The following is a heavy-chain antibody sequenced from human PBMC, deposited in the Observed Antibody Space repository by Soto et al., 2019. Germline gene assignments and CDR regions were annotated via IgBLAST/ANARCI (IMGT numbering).Heavy chain of an antibody. V-gene: IGHV4-39*01. J-gene: IGHJ6*02. CDR2: IYYSGST. CDR1: GGSLSSSSYY. CDR3: ARHPYYYGSGSYGVAQMDV. Sequence: SETLSLTCTVSGGSLSSSSYYRGWIRQPPGKGLEWIGSIYYSGSTYYNPSLKSRVTISVDTSKNQFSLKLSSVTAADTAVYYCARHPYYYGSGSYGVAQMDVWGQGTTVTVSS. D-gene: IGHD3-10*01.